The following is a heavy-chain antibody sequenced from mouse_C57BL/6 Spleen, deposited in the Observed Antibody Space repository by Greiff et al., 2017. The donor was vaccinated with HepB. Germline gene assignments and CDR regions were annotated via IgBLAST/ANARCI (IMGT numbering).Heavy chain of an antibody. Sequence: QVQLKESGAELVKPGASVKISCKASGYAFSSYWMNWVKQRPGKGLEWIGQIYPGDGDTNYNGKFKGKATLTADKSSSTAYMQLSSLTSEDSAVYFCARESNYGFYYAMDYWGQGTSVTVSS. J-gene: IGHJ4*01. CDR2: IYPGDGDT. CDR3: ARESNYGFYYAMDY. V-gene: IGHV1-80*01. CDR1: GYAFSSYW. D-gene: IGHD1-1*01.